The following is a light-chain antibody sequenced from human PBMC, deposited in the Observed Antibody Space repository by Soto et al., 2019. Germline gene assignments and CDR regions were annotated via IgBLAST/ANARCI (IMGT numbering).Light chain of an antibody. Sequence: QSALTQPASVSGSPGQSITISCTGTSSVVGGYNYVSWYQQHPGKAPKLMIYEVSNRPSGVSNRFSGSKSGNTASLTISGLQAEAEADYYCSSYTSSSTLYVFGTGTKLT. J-gene: IGLJ1*01. CDR3: SSYTSSSTLYV. CDR2: EVS. V-gene: IGLV2-14*01. CDR1: SSVVGGYNY.